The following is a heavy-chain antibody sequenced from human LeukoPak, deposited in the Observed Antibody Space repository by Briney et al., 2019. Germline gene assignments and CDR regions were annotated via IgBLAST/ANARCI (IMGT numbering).Heavy chain of an antibody. Sequence: GGSLRLSCAASAFTFSSYGMSWVRQAPGKGLEWVAVISYDGSNKYYADSVKGRFTISRDNSKNTLYLQMNSLRAEDTAVYYCARSPQVRYYYYMDVWGKGTTVTVSS. CDR1: AFTFSSYG. V-gene: IGHV3-30*03. CDR3: ARSPQVRYYYYMDV. CDR2: ISYDGSNK. J-gene: IGHJ6*03. D-gene: IGHD2-21*01.